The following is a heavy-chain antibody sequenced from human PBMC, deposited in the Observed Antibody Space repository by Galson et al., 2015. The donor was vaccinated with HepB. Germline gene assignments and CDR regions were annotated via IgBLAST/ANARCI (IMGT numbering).Heavy chain of an antibody. V-gene: IGHV3-15*01. Sequence: SLRLSCAASGFPFNNAWMTWVRQAPGMGLEWVGRIKSRTDGETTDYAAPVKVRFTISRDDSKNRLYLQMNNLKTEDTAVYYCTTDVYYSTYWSWLDPWGQGTLVTVSS. D-gene: IGHD2-8*02. CDR2: IKSRTDGETT. CDR3: TTDVYYSTYWSWLDP. J-gene: IGHJ5*02. CDR1: GFPFNNAW.